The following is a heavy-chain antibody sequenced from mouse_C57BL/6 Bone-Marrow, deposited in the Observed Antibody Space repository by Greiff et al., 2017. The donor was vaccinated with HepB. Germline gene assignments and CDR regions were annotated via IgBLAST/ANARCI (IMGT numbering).Heavy chain of an antibody. V-gene: IGHV5-17*01. CDR1: GFTFSDYG. CDR3: SSRDDYEGAY. J-gene: IGHJ3*01. Sequence: EVQLVEPGGGLVKPGGSLKLSCAASGFTFSDYGMHWVRQAPEKGLEWVAYISSGSSTIYYADTVKGRFTISRDNAKNTLFLQMTSLRSEDTAMYYCSSRDDYEGAYWGQGTLVTVSA. D-gene: IGHD2-4*01. CDR2: ISSGSSTI.